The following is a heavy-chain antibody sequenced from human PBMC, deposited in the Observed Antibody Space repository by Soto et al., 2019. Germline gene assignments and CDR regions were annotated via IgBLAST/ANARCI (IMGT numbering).Heavy chain of an antibody. CDR2: INHSGNT. CDR1: GGSFSGYY. V-gene: IGHV4-34*01. Sequence: QVQLQQWGAGLLKPSETLSLTCAVYGGSFSGYYWSWIRQPPGKGLEWIGEINHSGNTNYNPSLKSRVTNLEDTSKNQVSLKLSSVTAADTAVYYCARTGGMDVWGQGTTVTVSS. CDR3: ARTGGMDV. J-gene: IGHJ6*02.